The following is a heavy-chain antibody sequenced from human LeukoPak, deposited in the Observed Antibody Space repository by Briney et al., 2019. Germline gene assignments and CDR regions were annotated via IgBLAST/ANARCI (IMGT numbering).Heavy chain of an antibody. Sequence: SSETLSLTCTVSGDSISSGNFYWGWIRQPPGKELQWIGSIYYNGITHYNPSLESRVTISADTSTNEFSLKLRSVTAADTAMYYCARDHGDFVQHDWGQGTLVTVSS. J-gene: IGHJ4*02. CDR3: ARDHGDFVQHD. D-gene: IGHD4-17*01. CDR1: GDSISSGNFY. V-gene: IGHV4-39*01. CDR2: IYYNGIT.